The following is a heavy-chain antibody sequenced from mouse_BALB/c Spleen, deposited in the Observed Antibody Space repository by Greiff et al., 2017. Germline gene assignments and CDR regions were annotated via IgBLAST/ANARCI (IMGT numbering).Heavy chain of an antibody. CDR2: ISTYYGDA. D-gene: IGHD4-1*01. J-gene: IGHJ2*01. V-gene: IGHV1S137*01. CDR3: ARSELGRGYFDY. CDR1: GYTFTDYA. Sequence: QVQLQQSGAELVRPGVSVKISCKGSGYTFTDYAMHWVKQSHAKSLEWIGVISTYYGDASYNQKFKGKATMTVDKSSSTAYMELARLTSEDSAIYYCARSELGRGYFDYWGQGTTLTVSS.